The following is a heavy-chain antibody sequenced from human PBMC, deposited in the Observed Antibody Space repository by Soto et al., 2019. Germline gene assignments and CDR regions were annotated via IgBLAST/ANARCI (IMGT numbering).Heavy chain of an antibody. Sequence: EVQLVESGGGLVKPGGSLRLSCAASGFTFSSYSMNWVRQAPGKGLEWVSSISSSSSYIYYADSVKGRFTISRDNAKNSLYLQMNSLRAEDTAVYYCARDLTTVTPPYYYYGMDVWGQGRPGHRLL. D-gene: IGHD4-17*01. J-gene: IGHJ6*02. CDR1: GFTFSSYS. V-gene: IGHV3-21*01. CDR3: ARDLTTVTPPYYYYGMDV. CDR2: ISSSSSYI.